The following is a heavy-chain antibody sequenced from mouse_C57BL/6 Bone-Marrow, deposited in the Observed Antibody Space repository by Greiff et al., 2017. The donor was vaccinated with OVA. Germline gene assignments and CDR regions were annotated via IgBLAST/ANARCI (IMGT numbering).Heavy chain of an antibody. CDR2: IYPRDGST. CDR1: GYTFTSYD. D-gene: IGHD4-1*01. Sequence: QVQLKESGPELVKPGASVKLSCKASGYTFTSYDINWVKQRPGQGLEWIGLIYPRDGSTKYNEKFKGKATLTVDTSSSTAYMELHSLTSEDSAVYFCATGQGFFDYWGQGTTLTVSS. V-gene: IGHV1-85*01. J-gene: IGHJ2*01. CDR3: ATGQGFFDY.